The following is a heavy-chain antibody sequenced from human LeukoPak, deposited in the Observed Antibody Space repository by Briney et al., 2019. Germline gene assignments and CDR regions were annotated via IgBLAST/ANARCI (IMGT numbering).Heavy chain of an antibody. D-gene: IGHD5-12*01. V-gene: IGHV4-4*07. J-gene: IGHJ4*02. CDR1: GGSISGYF. CDR2: LYSSGSN. Sequence: SETLSLTCTVSGGSISGYFWSWIRQPAGKGLEWIGRLYSSGSNNYNPSLKSRDTMSLDTSKNHLSLNLSSVTAADTAVYYCAREPTSGREPTSGRPLDYWGQGTLVTVSS. CDR3: AREPTSGREPTSGRPLDY.